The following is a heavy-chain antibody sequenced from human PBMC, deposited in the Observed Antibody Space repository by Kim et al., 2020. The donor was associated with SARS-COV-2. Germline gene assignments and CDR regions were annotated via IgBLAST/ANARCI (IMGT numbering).Heavy chain of an antibody. D-gene: IGHD5-12*01. V-gene: IGHV3-23*01. CDR3: AKDRRPDSGYDKGRFDP. J-gene: IGHJ5*02. CDR2: ISGSGGST. Sequence: GGSLRLSCAASGFTFSSYAMSWVRQAPGKGLEWVSAISGSGGSTYYADSVKGRFTISRDNSKNTLYLQMNSLRAEDTAVYYCAKDRRPDSGYDKGRFDPWGQGTLVTVSS. CDR1: GFTFSSYA.